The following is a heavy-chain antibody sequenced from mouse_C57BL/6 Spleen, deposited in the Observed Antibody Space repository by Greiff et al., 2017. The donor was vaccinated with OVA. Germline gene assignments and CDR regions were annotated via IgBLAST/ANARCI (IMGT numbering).Heavy chain of an antibody. Sequence: EVKLEESGGGLVQPGGSMKLSCVASGFTFSNYWMNWVRQSPEKGLEWVAQIRLKSDNYATHYAESVKGRFTISRDDSKSSVYLQMNNLRAEDTGIYYCTGPNHDYYAMDYWGQGTSVTVSS. CDR2: IRLKSDNYAT. J-gene: IGHJ4*01. CDR1: GFTFSNYW. V-gene: IGHV6-3*01. CDR3: TGPNHDYYAMDY.